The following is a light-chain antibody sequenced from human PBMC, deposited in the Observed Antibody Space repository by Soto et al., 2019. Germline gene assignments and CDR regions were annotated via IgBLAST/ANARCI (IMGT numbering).Light chain of an antibody. Sequence: QSVLIQPPSASGTPGQRVTISCSGSSSNIGSSYVYWYQQHPGKAPKLMIYEVSNRPSGVSNRFSGSKSGNTASLTISGLQAEDEADYYCSSYTSSSTLYVFGTGTKLTVL. CDR1: SSNIGSSY. CDR3: SSYTSSSTLYV. CDR2: EVS. V-gene: IGLV2-14*01. J-gene: IGLJ1*01.